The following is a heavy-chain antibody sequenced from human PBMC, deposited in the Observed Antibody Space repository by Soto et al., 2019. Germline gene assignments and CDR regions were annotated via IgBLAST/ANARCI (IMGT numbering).Heavy chain of an antibody. Sequence: SETLSLACAVYDGSFIVYYWSWIRQPPGKGLEWIGEINHSGSTNYNPSLKSRVTISVDTSKNQFSLKLSSVTAADTAVYYCARAPALYYFDYWGQGTLVTVSS. CDR1: DGSFIVYY. CDR3: ARAPALYYFDY. CDR2: INHSGST. J-gene: IGHJ4*02. V-gene: IGHV4-34*01.